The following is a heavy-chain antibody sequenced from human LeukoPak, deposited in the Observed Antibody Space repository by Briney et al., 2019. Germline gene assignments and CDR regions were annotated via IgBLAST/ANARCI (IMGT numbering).Heavy chain of an antibody. V-gene: IGHV3-21*01. CDR1: GFTFSSYS. CDR2: ISSSSSYI. D-gene: IGHD2-2*01. Sequence: GGSLRLSCAASGFTFSSYSMNWVRQAPGKGLEWVSSISSSSSYIYYADSVKGRFTISRDNAKNSLYLQMNSLRAEDTAVYYCARGASSPVVVPAAIDAFDIGGQGTMVTVSS. CDR3: ARGASSPVVVPAAIDAFDI. J-gene: IGHJ3*02.